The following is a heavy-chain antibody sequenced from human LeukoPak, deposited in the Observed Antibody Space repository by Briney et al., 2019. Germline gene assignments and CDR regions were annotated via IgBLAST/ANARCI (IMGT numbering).Heavy chain of an antibody. CDR2: ISSSSRYI. V-gene: IGHV3-21*01. Sequence: GGSLRLSCAASGFTFSSYSMNWVRQAPGKGLEWVSSISSSSRYIYYADSVKGRFTISRDNAKNSLYLQMNSPRAEDTAVYYCARAQMGWFDPWGQGTLVTVSS. CDR1: GFTFSSYS. J-gene: IGHJ5*02. CDR3: ARAQMGWFDP. D-gene: IGHD5-24*01.